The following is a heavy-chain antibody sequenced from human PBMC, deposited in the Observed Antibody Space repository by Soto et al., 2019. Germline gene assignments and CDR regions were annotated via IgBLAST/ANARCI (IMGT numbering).Heavy chain of an antibody. Sequence: EVQRVESGGGLVKPGGSLRLSCAASGFTFSSYSMNWVRQAPGKVLEWVSSISSSSSYIYYADSVKGRFTISRDNAKNSRYLQINSLRDEDTAVYYCAREQQYGGFDYWGQGTLVTVSS. V-gene: IGHV3-21*01. D-gene: IGHD6-13*01. CDR2: ISSSSSYI. CDR1: GFTFSSYS. J-gene: IGHJ4*02. CDR3: AREQQYGGFDY.